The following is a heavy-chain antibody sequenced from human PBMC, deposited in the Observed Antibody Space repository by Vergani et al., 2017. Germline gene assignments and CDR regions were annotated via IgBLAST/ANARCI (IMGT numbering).Heavy chain of an antibody. CDR1: GFTFNQYC. J-gene: IGHJ5*02. CDR3: ARDLRLLYNRFDP. D-gene: IGHD1-14*01. CDR2: IRYDGSNK. V-gene: IGHV3-33*01. Sequence: QVQLVESGGGVVQPGRSLRLSCAASGFTFNQYCMHWVRQAPGKGLEWVAFIRYDGSNKYYADSVKGRFTISRDNSKSTMYLQMNSLRDEDTGVYYCARDLRLLYNRFDPWGQGTLVTVSS.